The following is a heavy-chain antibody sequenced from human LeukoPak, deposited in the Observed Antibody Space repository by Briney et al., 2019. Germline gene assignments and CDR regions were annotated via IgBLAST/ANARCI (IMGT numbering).Heavy chain of an antibody. J-gene: IGHJ3*02. D-gene: IGHD2-2*02. CDR1: GYTFTSYA. CDR3: ARPQPLLYDGAFDI. CDR2: INTNTGNP. Sequence: ASVKVSCKASGYTFTSYAMNWVRQAPGQGLEWMGWINTNTGNPTYAQGFTGRFVFSLDTSVSTAYLQISSLKAEDTAVYYCARPQPLLYDGAFDIWGQGTMVTVSS. V-gene: IGHV7-4-1*02.